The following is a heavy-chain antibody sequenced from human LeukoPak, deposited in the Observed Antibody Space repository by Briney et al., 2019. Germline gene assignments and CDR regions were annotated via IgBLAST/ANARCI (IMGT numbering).Heavy chain of an antibody. CDR1: GGSFSGYY. J-gene: IGHJ4*02. CDR2: IYYSGST. CDR3: ARDHCGGDCHFDY. D-gene: IGHD2-21*02. V-gene: IGHV4-31*11. Sequence: SETLSLTCAVYGGSFSGYYWSWIRQHPGKGLEWIGYIYYSGSTYYNPSLKSRVTISVDTSKNQFSLKLSSVTAADTAVYYCARDHCGGDCHFDYWGQGTLVTVSS.